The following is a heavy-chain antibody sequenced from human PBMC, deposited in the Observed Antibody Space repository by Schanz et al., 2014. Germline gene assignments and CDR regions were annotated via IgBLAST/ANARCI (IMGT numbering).Heavy chain of an antibody. V-gene: IGHV3-48*03. D-gene: IGHD6-6*01. J-gene: IGHJ6*02. CDR2: ISSGSSTI. CDR1: GSTFSNYW. Sequence: EVQVVESGGGLVQPGGSLRLSCAVSGSTFSNYWMTWVRQAPGKGLEWISYISSGSSTIHYADSVKGRFTISRDNAKNSLFLQMNSLRAEDTAIYYCATSYSSSSYFYVMDVWGQGTTVTVSS. CDR3: ATSYSSSSYFYVMDV.